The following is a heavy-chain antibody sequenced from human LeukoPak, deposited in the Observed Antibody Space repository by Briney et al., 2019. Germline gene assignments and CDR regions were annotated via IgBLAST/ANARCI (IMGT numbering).Heavy chain of an antibody. CDR3: ARDNVTMVRGVNKPGPIDY. CDR2: INPSGGST. V-gene: IGHV1-46*01. J-gene: IGHJ4*02. D-gene: IGHD3-10*01. CDR1: GYTFTSYY. Sequence: GASVKVSCKASGYTFTSYYMHWVRQAPGQGLEWMGIINPSGGSTSYAQKFQGRVTMTRDTSTSTVYMELSSLRSEDTAVYYCARDNVTMVRGVNKPGPIDYWGQGTLVTVSS.